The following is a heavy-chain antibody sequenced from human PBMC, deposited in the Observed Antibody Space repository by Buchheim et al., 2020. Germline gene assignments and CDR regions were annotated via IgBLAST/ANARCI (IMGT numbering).Heavy chain of an antibody. CDR1: GFTFSIYW. D-gene: IGHD4-17*01. CDR3: ARAVTPGQRDAVDI. CDR2: IKQNEREK. J-gene: IGHJ3*02. V-gene: IGHV3-7*01. Sequence: EVQLLESGGGLVQPGGSLRLSCAASGFTFSIYWMSWVRQAPGKGLEWVASIKQNEREKYYVDSVKGRFTISRDNAENSLYLQMNSLRAEDTAVYYCARAVTPGQRDAVDIWGQGT.